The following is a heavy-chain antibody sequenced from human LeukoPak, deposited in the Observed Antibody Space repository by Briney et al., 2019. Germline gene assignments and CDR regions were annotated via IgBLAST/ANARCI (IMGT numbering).Heavy chain of an antibody. CDR2: IWYDGSNK. CDR3: ARDRPLYYYDSSGYVDY. V-gene: IGHV3-33*01. CDR1: GFTFSSYG. Sequence: GGSLRLSCAASGFTFSSYGMHWVRQAPGKGREWLAVIWYDGSNKYYADSVKGRFTISRDNSKNTLYLQMNSLRAEDTAVYYCARDRPLYYYDSSGYVDYWGQGTLVTVSS. J-gene: IGHJ4*02. D-gene: IGHD3-22*01.